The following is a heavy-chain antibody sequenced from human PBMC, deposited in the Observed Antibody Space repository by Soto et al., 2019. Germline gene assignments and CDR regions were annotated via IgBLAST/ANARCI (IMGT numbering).Heavy chain of an antibody. D-gene: IGHD3-3*01. J-gene: IGHJ6*02. CDR3: TTDDFWGTPSGYYGMDV. V-gene: IGHV3-15*07. CDR1: GFTFSNAW. Sequence: EVQLVESGGGLVKPGGSLRLSCAASGFTFSNAWMNWVRQAPGKGLEWVGRIKSKTDVGTTDYAAPVKGRFTISSDDSKNTLYLQMNSLKTEDTAVYYCTTDDFWGTPSGYYGMDVWGQGTTVTVSS. CDR2: IKSKTDVGTT.